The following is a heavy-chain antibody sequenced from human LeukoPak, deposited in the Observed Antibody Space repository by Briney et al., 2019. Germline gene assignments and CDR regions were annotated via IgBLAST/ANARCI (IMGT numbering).Heavy chain of an antibody. D-gene: IGHD2-15*01. Sequence: SETLSLTCTVSGGSISSHYWSWIRQPPGKGLEWIGYIYYSGSTNYNPSLKSRVTISVDTSKNQFSLKLSSVTAADTAVYYCARVGGTPHALDYWGQGTLVTVSS. CDR3: ARVGGTPHALDY. J-gene: IGHJ4*02. V-gene: IGHV4-59*11. CDR2: IYYSGST. CDR1: GGSISSHY.